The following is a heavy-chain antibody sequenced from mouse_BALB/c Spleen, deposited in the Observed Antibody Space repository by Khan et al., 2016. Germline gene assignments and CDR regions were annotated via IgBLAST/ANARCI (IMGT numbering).Heavy chain of an antibody. CDR1: GFSLTNSG. CDR2: IWPGGST. Sequence: QVQLKQSGPGLVAPSQSLSITCTVSGFSLTNSGVHWIRQPPGKGLEWLGVIWPGGSTDYNSALMSRLSITKDNSQNQVFLQKISLQTDDTAMYYCARDDQDYDAWFASWGQGTLVIVSA. J-gene: IGHJ3*01. V-gene: IGHV2-9*02. CDR3: ARDDQDYDAWFAS. D-gene: IGHD2-4*01.